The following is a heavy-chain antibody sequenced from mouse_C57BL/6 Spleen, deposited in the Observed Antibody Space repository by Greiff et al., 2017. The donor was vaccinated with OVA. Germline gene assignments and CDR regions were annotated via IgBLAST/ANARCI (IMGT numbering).Heavy chain of an antibody. CDR1: GYSITSGYY. CDR2: ISYDGSN. CDR3: AREYGSSGDAMDY. J-gene: IGHJ4*01. Sequence: VQLQQSGPGLVKPSQSLSLTCSVTGYSITSGYYWNWIRQFPGNKLEWMGYISYDGSNNYNPSLKNRISITRDTSKNQFFLKLNSVTTEDTATYYCAREYGSSGDAMDYWGQGTSVTVSS. V-gene: IGHV3-6*01. D-gene: IGHD1-1*01.